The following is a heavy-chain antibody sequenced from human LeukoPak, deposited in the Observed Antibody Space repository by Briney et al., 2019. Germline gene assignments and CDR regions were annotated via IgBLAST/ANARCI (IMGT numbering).Heavy chain of an antibody. V-gene: IGHV2-5*02. J-gene: IGHJ3*02. D-gene: IGHD2-2*01. CDR2: ISWDEEK. Sequence: SGPTLVKPTQTLTLTCTFSGFYLTTGGGGVAWVRPPPGEAMETLAPISWDEEKRYSPSLESRLTFTKHTSKNHVVPTTTTMDPVDTARNYCAHRQAAYCSSTSCREGAFDIWGQGTMVTVSS. CDR3: AHRQAAYCSSTSCREGAFDI. CDR1: GFYLTTGGGG.